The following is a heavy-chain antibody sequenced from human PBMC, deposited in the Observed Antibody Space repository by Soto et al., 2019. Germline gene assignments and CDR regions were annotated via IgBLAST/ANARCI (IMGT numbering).Heavy chain of an antibody. CDR1: GGTFSTYA. CDR2: IIPMFGTA. Sequence: QVQLVQSGAEVKKPESSVKVSCKAPGGTFSTYAISWVRQAPGQGLEWMGGIIPMFGTANNAQRFQDGVTITAAESTNTVYMELSSLRSEGTAVFFCASGIQLWLRRINNGYSGWGQGTLVTVSS. D-gene: IGHD5-18*01. V-gene: IGHV1-69*12. J-gene: IGHJ4*02. CDR3: ASGIQLWLRRINNGYSG.